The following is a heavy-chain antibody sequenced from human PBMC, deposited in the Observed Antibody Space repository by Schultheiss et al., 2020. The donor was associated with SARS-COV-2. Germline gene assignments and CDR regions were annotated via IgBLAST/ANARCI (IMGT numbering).Heavy chain of an antibody. CDR1: GFTFSNYG. Sequence: GGSLRLSCAASGFTFSNYGVHWVRQAPGKGLEWVAFIWYDGSIKYYADSVKGRFTISRDNSKNTLYLQMNSLRDEDTAVYYCALLHNYDFWSGITFDYWGQGTLVTVSS. V-gene: IGHV3-30*02. CDR3: ALLHNYDFWSGITFDY. CDR2: IWYDGSIK. J-gene: IGHJ4*02. D-gene: IGHD3-3*01.